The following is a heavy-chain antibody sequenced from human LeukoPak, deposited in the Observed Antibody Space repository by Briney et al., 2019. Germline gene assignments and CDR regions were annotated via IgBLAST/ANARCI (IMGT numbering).Heavy chain of an antibody. Sequence: GESLKFSSKASEYSFTSSCFCWVGQMPGKGLEWMGIIYPGDSDTRYSPSFQGQVTISADKSISTAYLQWSSLKASDTAMYYCARHGLAQSGGVTNWGQGTLVTVSS. CDR1: EYSFTSSC. CDR3: ARHGLAQSGGVTN. D-gene: IGHD3-16*01. V-gene: IGHV5-51*01. J-gene: IGHJ4*02. CDR2: IYPGDSDT.